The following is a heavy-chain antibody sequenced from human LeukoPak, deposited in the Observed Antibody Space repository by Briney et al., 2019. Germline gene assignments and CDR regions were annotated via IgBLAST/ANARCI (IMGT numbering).Heavy chain of an antibody. D-gene: IGHD3-9*01. J-gene: IGHJ4*02. CDR2: IRPEGTTT. V-gene: IGHV3-74*03. CDR3: ARDLDWILFDY. Sequence: GGSLRPSCAASGFTFSTYWMHWVRQAPGKGLVWVSRIRPEGTTTAYADSVKGRFTISRDNAKNTLFLQMNSLSAEDTAVYYCARDLDWILFDYWGQGTLVTVSS. CDR1: GFTFSTYW.